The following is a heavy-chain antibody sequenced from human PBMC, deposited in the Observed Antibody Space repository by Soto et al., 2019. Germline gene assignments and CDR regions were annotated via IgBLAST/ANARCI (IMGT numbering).Heavy chain of an antibody. J-gene: IGHJ6*02. CDR2: INHSGST. D-gene: IGHD5-12*01. Sequence: KTSETLSLTCAVYGGSFSGYYWGWIRQPPGKGLEWIGEINHSGSTNYNPSLKSRVTISVDTSKNQFSLKLSSVTAADTAVYYCARGERGYSGYDFYYYGMDVWGRGTTVTVSS. V-gene: IGHV4-34*01. CDR1: GGSFSGYY. CDR3: ARGERGYSGYDFYYYGMDV.